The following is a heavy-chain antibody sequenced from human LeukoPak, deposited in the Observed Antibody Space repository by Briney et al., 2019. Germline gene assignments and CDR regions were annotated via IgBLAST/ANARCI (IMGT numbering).Heavy chain of an antibody. CDR1: GYTFTSYG. J-gene: IGHJ3*01. CDR2: ISAYNGNT. D-gene: IGHD3-10*01. Sequence: ASVKVSCKASGYTFTSYGISWVRQAPGQGLEWMGWISAYNGNTNYAQKLQGRVTMTTDTSTSTAYMELRSLRSDDTAVYYCARGMFEAKFGDTGFDLWGQGTMVIVSS. V-gene: IGHV1-18*01. CDR3: ARGMFEAKFGDTGFDL.